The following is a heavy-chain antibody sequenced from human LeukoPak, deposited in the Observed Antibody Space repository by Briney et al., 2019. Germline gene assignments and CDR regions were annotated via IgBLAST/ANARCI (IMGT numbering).Heavy chain of an antibody. V-gene: IGHV4-39*07. CDR2: IYYSGST. Sequence: SETLSLTCTVSGGSISSSSYYWGWIRQPPGKGLEWIGSIYYSGSTYYNPSLKSRVTISVDTSKNQFSLKLSSVTAADTAVYYCARDYDILTGYHVNYYMDVWGKGTTVTVSS. CDR3: ARDYDILTGYHVNYYMDV. CDR1: GGSISSSSYY. D-gene: IGHD3-9*01. J-gene: IGHJ6*03.